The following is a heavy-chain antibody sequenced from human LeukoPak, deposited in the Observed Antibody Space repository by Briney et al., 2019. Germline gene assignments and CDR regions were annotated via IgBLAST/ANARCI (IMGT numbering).Heavy chain of an antibody. CDR2: FDPEDGET. CDR3: ATVYYYGSGSYPSVPYYYYYMDV. D-gene: IGHD3-10*01. Sequence: GASVKVSVKVVGYTLTELSMHWVRQAPGKGLEWMGGFDPEDGETIYAQKFQGRVTMTEETSTDTAYMELSSLRSEDTAVYYCATVYYYGSGSYPSVPYYYYYMDVWGKGTTVTVSS. V-gene: IGHV1-24*01. J-gene: IGHJ6*03. CDR1: GYTLTELS.